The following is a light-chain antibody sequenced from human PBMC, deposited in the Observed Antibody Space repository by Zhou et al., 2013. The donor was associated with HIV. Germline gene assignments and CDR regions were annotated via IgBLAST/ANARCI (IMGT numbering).Light chain of an antibody. J-gene: IGKJ2*04. CDR2: GAS. CDR1: QSISSN. CDR3: QQYGSSPPMCS. Sequence: EIIMTQSPATLSVSPGDRTTLSCRASQSISSNLAWYQQRPGQAPRLLIYGASTRATGIPARFSGSGSGTDFTLTISRLEPEDFAVYYCQQYGSSPPMCSFGQGTKLEIK. V-gene: IGKV3-15*01.